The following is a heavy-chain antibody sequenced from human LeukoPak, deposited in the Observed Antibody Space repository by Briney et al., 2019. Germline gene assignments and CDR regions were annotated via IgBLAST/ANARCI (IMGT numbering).Heavy chain of an antibody. CDR3: ARGLRHCSGGSCYSTASFWFDP. D-gene: IGHD2-15*01. J-gene: IGHJ5*02. CDR1: GGSISSYY. Sequence: PSETLSLTCTVSGGSISSYYWSWIRQPPGKGLEWIGYIYYSGSTNYNPSLNSRVTISVDTSKNQFSLKLSSVTAADTAVYYCARGLRHCSGGSCYSTASFWFDPWGQGTLVTVSS. V-gene: IGHV4-59*01. CDR2: IYYSGST.